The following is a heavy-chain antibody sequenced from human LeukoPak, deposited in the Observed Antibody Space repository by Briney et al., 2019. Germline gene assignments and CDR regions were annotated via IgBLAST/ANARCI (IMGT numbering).Heavy chain of an antibody. CDR2: INPNSGGT. V-gene: IGHV1-2*02. J-gene: IGHJ3*02. CDR1: GYTFTGYY. CDR3: ARVHGDYDHAFDI. Sequence: ASVKVSCKASGYTFTGYYMHWVRQAPGQGLEWMGWINPNSGGTNYAQKFQGRVTMTRDTSISTAYMELSRLRSEDTAVYYCARVHGDYDHAFDIWGQGTMVTVSS. D-gene: IGHD4-17*01.